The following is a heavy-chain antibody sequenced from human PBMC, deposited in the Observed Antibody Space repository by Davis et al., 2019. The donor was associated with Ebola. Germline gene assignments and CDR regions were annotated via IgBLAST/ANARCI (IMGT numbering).Heavy chain of an antibody. CDR3: AKARSGWFLFDC. V-gene: IGHV3-23*01. CDR2: IRGSGGST. D-gene: IGHD6-19*01. J-gene: IGHJ4*02. Sequence: GESLKISCAASGFTFSSFAVSWVRQAPGKGLEWVSAIRGSGGSTHYTDSVKGRFTISRDNSKNTLSLQMNSLRAEDTAVYYCAKARSGWFLFDCWGQGTLVTVSS. CDR1: GFTFSSFA.